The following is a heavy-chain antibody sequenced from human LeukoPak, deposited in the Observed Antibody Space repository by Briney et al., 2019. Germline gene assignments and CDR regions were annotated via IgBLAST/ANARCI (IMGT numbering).Heavy chain of an antibody. CDR3: ARTRSGDTALGTGWFDP. V-gene: IGHV4-39*01. CDR2: IYYSGST. Sequence: SETLSLTCTVSGVSISSSYSYWGWIRQPPGMGLEWIGSIYYSGSTYYNPSLKSRVTISVDTSKNQFSLKLRSVTAADTAVYYCARTRSGDTALGTGWFDPWGQGTLVTVSS. J-gene: IGHJ5*02. CDR1: GVSISSSYSY. D-gene: IGHD5-18*01.